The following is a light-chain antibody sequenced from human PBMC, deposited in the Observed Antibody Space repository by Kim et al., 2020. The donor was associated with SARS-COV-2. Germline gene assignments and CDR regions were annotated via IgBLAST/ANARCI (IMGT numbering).Light chain of an antibody. Sequence: ASVKLTCTLGSGHSSYASAWHQQQPEKGPRYLMKLNTDGCHSKGDGIPDRFSGSSSGAERYLTISSLQSEDEADYYCQTWGTGIVVFGGGTKLTVL. J-gene: IGLJ2*01. CDR3: QTWGTGIVV. CDR2: LNTDGCH. CDR1: SGHSSYA. V-gene: IGLV4-69*01.